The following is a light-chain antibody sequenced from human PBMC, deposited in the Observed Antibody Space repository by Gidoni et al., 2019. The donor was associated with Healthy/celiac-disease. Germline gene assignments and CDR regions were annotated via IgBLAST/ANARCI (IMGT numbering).Light chain of an antibody. J-gene: IGKJ1*01. CDR1: QSVSSN. CDR2: GAS. V-gene: IGKV3-15*01. CDR3: QQYNNWPPWT. Sequence: EIVMTQSPATLSVSPGERATLSCRASQSVSSNLAWYQQKPGQAPRLLIYGASTRATGIPARLSGSGSGTEFTITISSLQSEDFAVYYCQQYNNWPPWTFGQGTKVEIK.